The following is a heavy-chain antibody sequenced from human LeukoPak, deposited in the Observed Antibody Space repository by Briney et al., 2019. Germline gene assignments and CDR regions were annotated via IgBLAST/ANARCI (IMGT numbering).Heavy chain of an antibody. Sequence: GGSLRLSCAASGFTVSNNYMSWVRQVPGKGLEWVAVIWYDGSKKYYADSVKGRFTISRSSSKKTVYMEMNGLRPEDTAMYICARGGAYQLLAAPFDYWGQGTLVTVSS. CDR1: GFTVSNNY. D-gene: IGHD2-2*01. V-gene: IGHV3-33*08. CDR3: ARGGAYQLLAAPFDY. J-gene: IGHJ4*02. CDR2: IWYDGSKK.